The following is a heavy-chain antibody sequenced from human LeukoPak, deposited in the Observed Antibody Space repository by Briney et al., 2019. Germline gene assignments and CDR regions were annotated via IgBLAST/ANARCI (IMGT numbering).Heavy chain of an antibody. Sequence: SETLSLTCTVSGYSISSGYYWGWIRQPPGKGLEWIGSIYHSGSTYYNPSLKSRVTISVDTSKNQFSLKLSSVTAADTAVYYCARVPSSSPEDYYYYMDVWGKGTMVTVSS. CDR2: IYHSGST. D-gene: IGHD6-13*01. V-gene: IGHV4-38-2*02. CDR3: ARVPSSSPEDYYYYMDV. J-gene: IGHJ6*03. CDR1: GYSISSGYY.